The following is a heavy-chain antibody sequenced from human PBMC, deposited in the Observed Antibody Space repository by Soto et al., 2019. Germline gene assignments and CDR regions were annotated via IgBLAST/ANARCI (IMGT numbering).Heavy chain of an antibody. CDR2: IYDGGTT. CDR1: GGSISSAAYC. J-gene: IGHJ4*02. D-gene: IGHD1-26*01. Sequence: SETLSLTCTVSGGSISSAAYCWSWIRQSPDKGLEWIGHIYDGGTTYSSPSLKGRVTISADTSKNQFSLKLSSVTAADTAVYFCARRYGGNLDYWGQGTLVTVSS. V-gene: IGHV4-30-4*01. CDR3: ARRYGGNLDY.